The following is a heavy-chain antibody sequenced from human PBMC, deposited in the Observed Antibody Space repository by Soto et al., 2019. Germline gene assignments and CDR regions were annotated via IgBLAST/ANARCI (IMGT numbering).Heavy chain of an antibody. D-gene: IGHD3-22*01. Sequence: SETLSLTCAVYGGSFNGYYWSWIRQPPGKGLEWIGEINHSGSAYYNPTFQSRVSISVDTSKNQFSLQLGSVSAADTAVFYCARSTFWYYHENGGYYGFDNWGQGTLVTVSS. J-gene: IGHJ4*02. CDR3: ARSTFWYYHENGGYYGFDN. CDR2: INHSGSA. CDR1: GGSFNGYY. V-gene: IGHV4-34*01.